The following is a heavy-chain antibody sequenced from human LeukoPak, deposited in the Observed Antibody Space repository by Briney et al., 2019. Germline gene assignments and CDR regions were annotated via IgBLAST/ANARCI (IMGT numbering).Heavy chain of an antibody. V-gene: IGHV3-23*01. CDR1: GFTFSSYA. Sequence: GGPLRLSCAASGFTFSSYAMSWVRQAPGKGLDWVSGISGSGGSTYYADSVKGRFTISRDNSRNTLYLQMNSPRAEDTAVYYCAILPGYSSGWYEVNYWGQGTLVTVSS. D-gene: IGHD6-13*01. CDR2: ISGSGGST. CDR3: AILPGYSSGWYEVNY. J-gene: IGHJ4*02.